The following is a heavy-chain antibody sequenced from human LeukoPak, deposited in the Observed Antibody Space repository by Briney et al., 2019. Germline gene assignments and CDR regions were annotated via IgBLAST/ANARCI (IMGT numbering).Heavy chain of an antibody. J-gene: IGHJ6*03. CDR3: ARDKGVGFYYYYYYMDV. Sequence: GGSLRLSCAASGFTFNTYAMTWVRQAPGKGLEWVSGISGSGVTDYADSVKGRFTISRDNSKNTLYLQMNSLRAEDTAVYYCARDKGVGFYYYYYYMDVWGKGTTVTVSS. D-gene: IGHD3-10*01. CDR1: GFTFNTYA. CDR2: ISGSGVT. V-gene: IGHV3-23*01.